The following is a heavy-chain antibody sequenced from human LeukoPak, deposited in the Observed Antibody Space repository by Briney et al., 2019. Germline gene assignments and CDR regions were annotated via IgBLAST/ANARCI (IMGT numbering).Heavy chain of an antibody. CDR3: ARDLRYDTSGYKRAAFDI. CDR2: IYSGGST. CDR1: GFTVSDNY. J-gene: IGHJ3*02. V-gene: IGHV3-66*01. Sequence: GGSLRLSCAASGFTVSDNYMSWVRQAPGKGLECVSVIYSGGSTYYAESVRDRFIISRDNSKNTLFLQMNSLRAEDTAVYYCARDLRYDTSGYKRAAFDIWGQGTMVTVSS. D-gene: IGHD3-22*01.